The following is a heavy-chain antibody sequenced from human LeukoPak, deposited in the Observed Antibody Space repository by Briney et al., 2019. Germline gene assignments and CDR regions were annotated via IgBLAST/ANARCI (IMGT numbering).Heavy chain of an antibody. CDR3: ARHPGYSSGWYPGRNDYYYYYMDV. CDR2: IYYSGST. V-gene: IGHV4-38-2*02. Sequence: PSETLSPTCTVSGYSISSGYYWGWIRQPPGKGLEWIGSIYYSGSTYYNPSLKSRVTISVDTSKNQFSLKLSSVTAADTAVYYCARHPGYSSGWYPGRNDYYYYYMDVWGKGTTVTISS. CDR1: GYSISSGYY. D-gene: IGHD6-19*01. J-gene: IGHJ6*03.